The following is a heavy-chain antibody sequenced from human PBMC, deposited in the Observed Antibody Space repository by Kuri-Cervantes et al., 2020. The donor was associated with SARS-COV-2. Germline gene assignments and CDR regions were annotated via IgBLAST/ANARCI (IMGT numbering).Heavy chain of an antibody. D-gene: IGHD1-26*01. V-gene: IGHV4-39*07. J-gene: IGHJ4*02. Sequence: SETLSLTCTVSGDSISSSSYYWGWIRQPPGKGLEWIGSIYYSGSTNYNPSLKSRVTITVDTSKNQFSLKLSSVTAEDTAVYYCARPYSGSYAAFFDYWGQGTLVTVSS. CDR2: IYYSGST. CDR3: ARPYSGSYAAFFDY. CDR1: GDSISSSSYY.